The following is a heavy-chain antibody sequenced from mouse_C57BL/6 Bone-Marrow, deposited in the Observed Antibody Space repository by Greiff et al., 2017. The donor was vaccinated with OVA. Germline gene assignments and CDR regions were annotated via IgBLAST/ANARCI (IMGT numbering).Heavy chain of an antibody. Sequence: DVHLVESGGGLVKPGGSLKLSCAASGFTFSSYAMSWVRQTPEKRLEWVATISDGGSYTYYPDNVKGRFTISRDNAKNNLYLQMSQLKSEDTAMYYCARALPRFFDYWGQGTTLTVSS. CDR3: ARALPRFFDY. V-gene: IGHV5-4*01. J-gene: IGHJ2*01. D-gene: IGHD2-1*01. CDR2: ISDGGSYT. CDR1: GFTFSSYA.